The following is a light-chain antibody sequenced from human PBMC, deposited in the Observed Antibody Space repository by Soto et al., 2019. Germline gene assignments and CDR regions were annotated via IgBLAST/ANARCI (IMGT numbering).Light chain of an antibody. Sequence: EIVLTQSPGTLSLSPGERATLSCSASQPVTSDYLALYQQKPGQSPSLLIYGASDSATGIPDRFSASGSGTDFTLTISRLEPQDFAVYYCQQRSVWPPITFGQGTRLEIK. CDR2: GAS. CDR1: QPVTSDY. V-gene: IGKV3D-20*02. CDR3: QQRSVWPPIT. J-gene: IGKJ5*01.